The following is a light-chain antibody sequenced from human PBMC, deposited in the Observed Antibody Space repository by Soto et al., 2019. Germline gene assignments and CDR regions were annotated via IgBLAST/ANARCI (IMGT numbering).Light chain of an antibody. CDR3: QQSYITPYT. J-gene: IGKJ2*01. V-gene: IGKV1-39*01. Sequence: DIQMTQSPSSLSASVGDTVNITWRARQSIGVHLNWYQQKPGKVPKLLIYAASNLQSGVPSSFSGSGSETDFALTISSLQPEDFATYYCQQSYITPYTFGQGTKLQIK. CDR2: AAS. CDR1: QSIGVH.